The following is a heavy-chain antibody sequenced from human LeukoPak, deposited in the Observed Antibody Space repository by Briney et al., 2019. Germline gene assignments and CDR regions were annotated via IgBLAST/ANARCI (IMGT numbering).Heavy chain of an antibody. J-gene: IGHJ4*02. CDR3: AREFAYYFDY. Sequence: SETLSLTCAVSGDSISSGGYSWSWIRQPPGKGLESIGYIYHSGSTYYNPSLKSRVTISVDRSKNQFSLKVTSVTAADTVVYYCAREFAYYFDYWGQGTLVTVSS. CDR2: IYHSGST. D-gene: IGHD3-10*01. V-gene: IGHV4-30-2*01. CDR1: GDSISSGGYS.